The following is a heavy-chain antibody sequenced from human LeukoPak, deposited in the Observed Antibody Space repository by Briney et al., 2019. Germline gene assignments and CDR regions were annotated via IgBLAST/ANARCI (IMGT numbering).Heavy chain of an antibody. CDR1: GFTFSSYA. Sequence: GGSLRLSCAASGFTFSSYAMHWVRQAPGKGLEWVAVISYDGTNKNYADPVKGRFTISRDNSKNTVYLQMNSLRVEDAAVYYCARDPRGSPYYFDYWGQGTLVTVSS. D-gene: IGHD1-26*01. V-gene: IGHV3-30-3*01. CDR2: ISYDGTNK. J-gene: IGHJ4*02. CDR3: ARDPRGSPYYFDY.